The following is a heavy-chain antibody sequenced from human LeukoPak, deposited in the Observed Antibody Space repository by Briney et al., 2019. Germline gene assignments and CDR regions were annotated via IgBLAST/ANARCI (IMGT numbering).Heavy chain of an antibody. CDR3: ARVRKGYFDWLLFDY. Sequence: SETLSLTCTVSGGSISSYYWGWIRQPQGKGLGWNGYIYYSGSTNYNPSLKSRVTISVDTSKNQFSLKLSSVTAADTAVYYCARVRKGYFDWLLFDYWGQGTLVTVSS. V-gene: IGHV4-59*12. J-gene: IGHJ4*02. CDR1: GGSISSYY. D-gene: IGHD3-9*01. CDR2: IYYSGST.